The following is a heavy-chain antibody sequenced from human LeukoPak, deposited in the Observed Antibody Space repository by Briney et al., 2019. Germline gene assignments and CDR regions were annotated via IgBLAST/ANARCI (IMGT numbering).Heavy chain of an antibody. CDR1: GSTFSAYA. Sequence: QPGGSLRLSCEASGSTFSAYAMTWVRQAPGKGLMWVSGINTDGSSTTYADSVKGRFTISRDNAKNTLYLQMNSLRAEDTAVYYCYGGNAEHWGQGTLVTVSA. CDR3: YGGNAEH. D-gene: IGHD4-23*01. J-gene: IGHJ1*01. CDR2: INTDGSST. V-gene: IGHV3-74*01.